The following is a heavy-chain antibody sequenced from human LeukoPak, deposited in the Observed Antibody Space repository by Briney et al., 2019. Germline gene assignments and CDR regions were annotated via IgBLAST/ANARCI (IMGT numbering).Heavy chain of an antibody. CDR3: AKKYYYGSGFDY. CDR2: ISGSGGST. Sequence: GGSLRLSCAASGFTFSSYAMSWVRQAPGKGLEWVSVISGSGGSTYHADSVKGRFTISRDNAKNSLYLQMNSLRAEDTAVYYCAKKYYYGSGFDYWGQGALVTVSS. D-gene: IGHD3-10*01. V-gene: IGHV3-23*01. CDR1: GFTFSSYA. J-gene: IGHJ4*02.